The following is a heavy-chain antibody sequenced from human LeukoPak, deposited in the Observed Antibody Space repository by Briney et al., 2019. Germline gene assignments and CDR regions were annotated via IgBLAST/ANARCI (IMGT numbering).Heavy chain of an antibody. CDR2: IIPILGIA. Sequence: EASVKVSCKASGGTFSSYAISWVRQAPGQGLEWMGRIIPILGIANYAQKFQGRVTITADKSTSTAYMELSSLRSEDTAVYYRAREAYCGGDCYSRGYFQHWGQGTLVTVSS. V-gene: IGHV1-69*04. D-gene: IGHD2-21*02. CDR3: AREAYCGGDCYSRGYFQH. J-gene: IGHJ1*01. CDR1: GGTFSSYA.